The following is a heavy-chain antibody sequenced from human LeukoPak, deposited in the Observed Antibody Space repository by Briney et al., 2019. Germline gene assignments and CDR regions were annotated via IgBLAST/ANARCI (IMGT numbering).Heavy chain of an antibody. J-gene: IGHJ3*02. Sequence: SETLSLTCTVSGGSISSGGYYWSWIRQPPGKGLEWIGYIYHSGSTYYNPSLKSRVTISVDRSKNQFSLKLSSVTAADTAVYYCARDYASGDAFDIWGQGTMVTASS. CDR2: IYHSGST. D-gene: IGHD3-10*01. CDR1: GGSISSGGYY. V-gene: IGHV4-30-2*01. CDR3: ARDYASGDAFDI.